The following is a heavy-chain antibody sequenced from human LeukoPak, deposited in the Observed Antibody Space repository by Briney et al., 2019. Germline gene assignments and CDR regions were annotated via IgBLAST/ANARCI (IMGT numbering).Heavy chain of an antibody. CDR1: GGSFSGYY. CDR3: ARGRSNSTREGFDP. Sequence: PSETLSLTCAVSGGSFSGYYWSWIRQPPGKGLEWIGEINHSGSTNYNPSLKSRVTISVDTSKNQFSLKLSSVTAADTAVYYCARGRSNSTREGFDPWGQGSLVTVSS. J-gene: IGHJ5*02. D-gene: IGHD2-2*01. V-gene: IGHV4-34*01. CDR2: INHSGST.